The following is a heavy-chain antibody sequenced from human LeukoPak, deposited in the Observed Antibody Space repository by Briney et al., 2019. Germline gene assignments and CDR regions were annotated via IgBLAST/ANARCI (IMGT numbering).Heavy chain of an antibody. V-gene: IGHV3-30*04. Sequence: YDMNWVRQAPGKGLEWVAVISYDGSSKYYADSLKGRFTISRDNSKNTLYLQMNSLRPEDTAVYYCARVRIAAAGTSSLDYWGQGTQVTVSS. CDR2: ISYDGSSK. CDR3: ARVRIAAAGTSSLDY. J-gene: IGHJ4*02. CDR1: YD. D-gene: IGHD6-13*01.